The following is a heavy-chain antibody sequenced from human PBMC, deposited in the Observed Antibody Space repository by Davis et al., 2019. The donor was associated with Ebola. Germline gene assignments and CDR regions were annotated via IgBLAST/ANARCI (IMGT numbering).Heavy chain of an antibody. J-gene: IGHJ4*02. CDR2: INPNSGNT. CDR1: GYTFTGYY. D-gene: IGHD2-2*01. V-gene: IGHV1-2*02. Sequence: ASVKVSCKASGYTFTGYYMHWVRQAPGQGLEWMGWINPNSGNTGYAQKVQGRVTMTTDTSASTAYMELSSLGSEDTAVYYCARDLVQCDIVVVPAAWGYWGQGTLVTVSS. CDR3: ARDLVQCDIVVVPAAWGY.